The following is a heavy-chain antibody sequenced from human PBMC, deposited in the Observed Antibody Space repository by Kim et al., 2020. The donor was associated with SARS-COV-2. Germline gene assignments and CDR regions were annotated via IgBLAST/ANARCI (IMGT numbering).Heavy chain of an antibody. D-gene: IGHD3-10*01. CDR3: ARELSVYYGSGSPLYYYDGMAV. CDR1: GYTFTSYA. CDR2: INAGNGNT. Sequence: ASVKVSCKASGYTFTSYAMHWVRQAPGQRLEWMGWINAGNGNTKYSQKFQGRVTITRDTSASTAYMAMSSLRSEDTTLYYCARELSVYYGSGSPLYYYDGMAVWRQGTTVTVSS. J-gene: IGHJ6*02. V-gene: IGHV1-3*01.